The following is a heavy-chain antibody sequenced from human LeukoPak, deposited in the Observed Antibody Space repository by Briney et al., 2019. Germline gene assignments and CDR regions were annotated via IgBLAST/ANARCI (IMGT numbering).Heavy chain of an antibody. D-gene: IGHD3-22*01. CDR2: ISAYNGNT. CDR3: AREYYYDSSGYAINLDY. CDR1: GGTFSSYA. J-gene: IGHJ4*02. Sequence: ASVKVSCKASGGTFSSYAISWERQAPGQGLEWMGWISAYNGNTNYAQKLQGRVTMTTDTSTSTAYMELRSLRSDDTAVYYCAREYYYDSSGYAINLDYWGQGTLVTVSS. V-gene: IGHV1-18*01.